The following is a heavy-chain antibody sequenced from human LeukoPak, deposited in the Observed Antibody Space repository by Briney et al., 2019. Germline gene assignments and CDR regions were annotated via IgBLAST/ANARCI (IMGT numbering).Heavy chain of an antibody. J-gene: IGHJ5*02. CDR1: GFSFSSYG. V-gene: IGHV3-48*02. D-gene: IGHD4-17*01. Sequence: GGSLRLSCAASGFSFSSYGMNWVRQAPGKGLEWVAYISGTSSTIKYADSVKGRFTISRDNAKNSLDLQMNSLRDDDTALYYCARGRNDYGDCVWWFDPWGQGTLVTVSS. CDR2: ISGTSSTI. CDR3: ARGRNDYGDCVWWFDP.